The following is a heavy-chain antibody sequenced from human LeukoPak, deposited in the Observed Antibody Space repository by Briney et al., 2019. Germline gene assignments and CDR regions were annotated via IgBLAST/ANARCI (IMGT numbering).Heavy chain of an antibody. V-gene: IGHV3-23*01. CDR2: MTGPADTT. J-gene: IGHJ4*02. CDR3: AKGAEIDY. Sequence: SGGSLSLSCAASGFNFNNFAMSWVRQAPGKGPEWLSAMTGPADTTYYAESVKGRFTISRDYSKSMVYLQMNSLRVEDTAIYYCAKGAEIDYWGQGTLVTVSS. CDR1: GFNFNNFA.